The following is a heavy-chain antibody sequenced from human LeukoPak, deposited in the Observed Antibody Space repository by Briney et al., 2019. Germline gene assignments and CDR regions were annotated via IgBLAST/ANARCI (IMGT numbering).Heavy chain of an antibody. J-gene: IGHJ1*01. CDR1: GFNFGSYA. CDR2: IPYDGSYK. V-gene: IGHV3-30*04. D-gene: IGHD6-19*01. Sequence: PGRSLRLSCAASGFNFGSYAMHWVRQAPGKGLEWVAVIPYDGSYKYYADSVKGRFTISRDNSKNTLYQQMNSLRVEDTAVYYCASHHRIAVVGSEYFQHWGQGTLVTVSS. CDR3: ASHHRIAVVGSEYFQH.